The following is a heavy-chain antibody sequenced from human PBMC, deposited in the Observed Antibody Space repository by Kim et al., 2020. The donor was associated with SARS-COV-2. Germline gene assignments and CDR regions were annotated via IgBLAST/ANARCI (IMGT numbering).Heavy chain of an antibody. CDR3: ARQSYYDILTGYLSHFDY. CDR1: GGSISSYY. CDR2: IYYSGST. D-gene: IGHD3-9*01. J-gene: IGHJ4*02. V-gene: IGHV4-59*08. Sequence: SETLSLTCTVSGGSISSYYWSWIRQPPGKGLEWIGYIYYSGSTNYNPSLKSRVTISVDTSKNQFSLKLSSVTAADTAVYYCARQSYYDILTGYLSHFDYWGQGTLVTVSS.